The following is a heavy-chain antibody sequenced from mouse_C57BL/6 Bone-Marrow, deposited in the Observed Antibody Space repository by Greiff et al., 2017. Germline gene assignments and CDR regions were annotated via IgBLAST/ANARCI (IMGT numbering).Heavy chain of an antibody. CDR1: GFTFSSYA. Sequence: EVQLQESGEGLVKPGGSLKLSCAASGFTFSSYAMSWVRQTPEKRLEWVAYISSGGDYIYYADTVKGRFTISRDNARNTLYLQMSSLKSEDTAMYYCTRAVYDWFAYWGQGTLVTVSA. V-gene: IGHV5-9-1*02. CDR2: ISSGGDYI. D-gene: IGHD2-3*01. J-gene: IGHJ3*01. CDR3: TRAVYDWFAY.